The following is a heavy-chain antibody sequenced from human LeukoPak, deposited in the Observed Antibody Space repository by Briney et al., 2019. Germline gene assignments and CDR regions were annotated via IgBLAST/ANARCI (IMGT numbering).Heavy chain of an antibody. J-gene: IGHJ4*02. D-gene: IGHD3-10*01. CDR1: GFTFSGSA. Sequence: GGSLRLSCAASGFTFSGSAMHWVRQASGKGLEWVGRIRSKANSYATAYAASVKGRFTISRDDSKNTAYLQMNSLKTEDTAVYFCNWKRWFGELSFDYWGQGTLVTVSS. CDR2: IRSKANSYAT. V-gene: IGHV3-73*01. CDR3: NWKRWFGELSFDY.